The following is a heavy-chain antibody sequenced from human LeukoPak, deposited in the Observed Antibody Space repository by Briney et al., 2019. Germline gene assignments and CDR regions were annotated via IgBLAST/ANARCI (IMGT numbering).Heavy chain of an antibody. Sequence: GGSLRLSCAASGFTSSSYSMNWVRQAPGKGLEWVSYIRSSSTYMYYADSVKGRFTISRDNAKNSLYLQMNSLRAEDTAVYYCARDSSLLYNWNLMGNYYYYMDVWGKGTTVTVSS. D-gene: IGHD1-7*01. CDR1: GFTSSSYS. CDR3: ARDSSLLYNWNLMGNYYYYMDV. J-gene: IGHJ6*03. CDR2: IRSSSTYM. V-gene: IGHV3-21*01.